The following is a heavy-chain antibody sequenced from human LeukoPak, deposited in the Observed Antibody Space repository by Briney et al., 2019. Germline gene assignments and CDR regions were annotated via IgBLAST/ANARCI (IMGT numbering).Heavy chain of an antibody. CDR1: GYTFTGYY. Sequence: ASVKVSCKASGYTFTGYYMHWVRQAPGQGLEWMGWINPNSGGTNYAQKFQGRVTMTRDTSISTAYMELSRLRSDDTAVYYCARDTSRPYYDSSGRADYWGQGALVTVSS. V-gene: IGHV1-2*02. D-gene: IGHD3-22*01. J-gene: IGHJ4*02. CDR2: INPNSGGT. CDR3: ARDTSRPYYDSSGRADY.